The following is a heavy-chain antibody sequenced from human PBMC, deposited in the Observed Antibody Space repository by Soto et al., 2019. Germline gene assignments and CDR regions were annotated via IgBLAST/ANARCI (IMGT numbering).Heavy chain of an antibody. J-gene: IGHJ4*02. CDR1: GFTFSNYA. CDR3: AKSYQLLFGYFDY. D-gene: IGHD2-2*01. V-gene: IGHV3-23*01. CDR2: ISGSTGTT. Sequence: GGSLRLSCAASGFTFSNYAMSWVRQAPGKGLEWVSTISGSTGTTYYADSVKGRFTISRDNSKNTLDLQVYSLRAEDTALYYCAKSYQLLFGYFDYWGEGTLVTVSS.